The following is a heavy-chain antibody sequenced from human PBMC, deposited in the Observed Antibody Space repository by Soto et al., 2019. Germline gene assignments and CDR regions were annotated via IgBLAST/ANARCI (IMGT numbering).Heavy chain of an antibody. V-gene: IGHV1-2*02. D-gene: IGHD2-2*01. CDR1: GYTFTGYY. Sequence: ASVKVSCKASGYTFTGYYMHWVRQAPGQGLEWMGWINPNSGDTSCAQKFQGRVTMTRDTSITTAYMELSRLRSDDTAVYYCARGHCSSTSCYGSDYYYGLDVWRQGTTVTV. CDR2: INPNSGDT. CDR3: ARGHCSSTSCYGSDYYYGLDV. J-gene: IGHJ6*02.